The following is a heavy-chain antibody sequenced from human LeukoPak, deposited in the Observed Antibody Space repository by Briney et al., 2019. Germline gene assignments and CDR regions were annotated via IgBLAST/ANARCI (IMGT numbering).Heavy chain of an antibody. CDR1: GGSISSYY. CDR3: ARLGYYYYGMDV. V-gene: IGHV4-59*08. CDR2: IYYSGST. Sequence: PLETLSLTCTVSGGSISSYYWSWIRQPPGKGLEWIGYIYYSGSTNYNPSLKSRVTISVDTSKNQFSLKLSSVTAADTAVYYCARLGYYYYGMDVWGQGTTVTVSS. J-gene: IGHJ6*02.